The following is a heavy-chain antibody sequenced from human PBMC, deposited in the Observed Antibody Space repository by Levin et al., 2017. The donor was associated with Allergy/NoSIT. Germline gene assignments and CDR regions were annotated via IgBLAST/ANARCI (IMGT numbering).Heavy chain of an antibody. V-gene: IGHV3-74*01. J-gene: IGHJ4*02. CDR3: ARDNGNGTPFDF. Sequence: TGGSLRLSCAASGFTFSNYWIHWVRQAPGKGLVWVSRITSDGSSTRYADSVKGRFTMSRDNAKNTLFLQMNSLRAEDTAVYYCARDNGNGTPFDFWGQGALVTVSS. CDR2: ITSDGSST. D-gene: IGHD1-1*01. CDR1: GFTFSNYW.